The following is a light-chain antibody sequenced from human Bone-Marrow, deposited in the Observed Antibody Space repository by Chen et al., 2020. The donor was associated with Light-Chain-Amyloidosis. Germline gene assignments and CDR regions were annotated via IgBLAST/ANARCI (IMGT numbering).Light chain of an antibody. CDR2: DVS. CDR3: RAYISSSTLVV. J-gene: IGLJ2*01. CDR1: SSDVGAYNY. V-gene: IGLV2-14*01. Sequence: QSALTQTASVSGSPGQSITISCTGTSSDVGAYNYVSWYQQHPGKAPKLMIYDVSNRPSGVPYRFYGSKSGNSASLPISGLQAEDEADYHCRAYISSSTLVVFGGGTKLTVL.